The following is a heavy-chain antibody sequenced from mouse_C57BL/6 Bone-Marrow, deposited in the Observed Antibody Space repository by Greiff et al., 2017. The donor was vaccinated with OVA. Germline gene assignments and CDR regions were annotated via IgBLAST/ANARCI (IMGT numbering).Heavy chain of an antibody. CDR1: GYAFTNYL. Sequence: VQLQQSGAELVRPGTSVKLSCKASGYAFTNYLIEWVKQRPGQGLEWIGVINPGSGGTNYNEKFKGKATLTADKSSSTAYMQLSSLTSEDSAVYFCARWWGYYYAMDYWGQGTSVTVSS. J-gene: IGHJ4*01. D-gene: IGHD1-1*02. CDR2: INPGSGGT. CDR3: ARWWGYYYAMDY. V-gene: IGHV1-54*01.